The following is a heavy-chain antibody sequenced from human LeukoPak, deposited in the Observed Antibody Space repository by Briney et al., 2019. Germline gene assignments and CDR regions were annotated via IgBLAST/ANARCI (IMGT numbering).Heavy chain of an antibody. D-gene: IGHD2-15*01. CDR3: ARVGRIGYYFDY. CDR2: IYYSGST. CDR1: GGSFSSYY. J-gene: IGHJ4*02. Sequence: SETLSLTCTVSGGSFSSYYWSWIRQPLGKGLEWIGYIYYSGSTKYNPSLKSRVTISADTSKNQFSLKLSSVTAADTALYYCARVGRIGYYFDYWGQGTLVSVAS. V-gene: IGHV4-59*01.